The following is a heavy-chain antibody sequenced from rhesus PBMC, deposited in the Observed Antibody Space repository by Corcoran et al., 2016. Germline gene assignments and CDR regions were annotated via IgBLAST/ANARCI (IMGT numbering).Heavy chain of an antibody. D-gene: IGHD6-25*01. V-gene: IGHV4S6*01. CDR2: MFGSSWIT. CDR1: GNSISDSVY. CDR3: ARSHTGSWENFDF. Sequence: VHLQESGPGLVKPAETLSLTCTVAGNSISDSVYWNGNRKATGKGLGWLVRMFGSSWITDYTPYINGRVTIARATSTNQFSLNLMSVTAADAAVYYCARSHTGSWENFDFWGQGALVTVSS. J-gene: IGHJ1*01.